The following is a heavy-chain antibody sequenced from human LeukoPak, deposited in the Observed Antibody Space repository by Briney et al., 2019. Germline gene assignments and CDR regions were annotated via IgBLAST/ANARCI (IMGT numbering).Heavy chain of an antibody. V-gene: IGHV3-23*01. D-gene: IGHD6-6*01. CDR2: ISGSGGST. CDR1: GFTFSSDA. CDR3: AKGFEYSSSYFDY. Sequence: GGSLRLSCAASGFTFSSDAMSWVRQAPGKGLEWVSAISGSGGSTYYADSVKGRFTISRDNSKNTLYLQMNSLRAEDTAVYYCAKGFEYSSSYFDYWGQGTLVTVSS. J-gene: IGHJ4*02.